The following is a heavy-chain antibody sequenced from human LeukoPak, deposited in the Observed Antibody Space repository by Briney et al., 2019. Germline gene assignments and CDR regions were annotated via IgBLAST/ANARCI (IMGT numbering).Heavy chain of an antibody. CDR1: GYTFTSYG. Sequence: ASVKVSCKASGYTFTSYGISWVRQAPGQGLEWMGWISAYNGNTNYAQKLQGRVTMTTDTSTSTAYMELRSLRSDDTAVYYCARGLIGGYCSSTSCYTRQEDVWGQGTTVTVSS. D-gene: IGHD2-2*02. J-gene: IGHJ6*02. CDR3: ARGLIGGYCSSTSCYTRQEDV. V-gene: IGHV1-18*01. CDR2: ISAYNGNT.